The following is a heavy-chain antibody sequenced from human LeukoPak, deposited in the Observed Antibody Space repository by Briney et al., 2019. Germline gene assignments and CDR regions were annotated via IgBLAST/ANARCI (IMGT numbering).Heavy chain of an antibody. CDR1: GGSISSYY. CDR3: ARVGRGSSPPLPFFDY. V-gene: IGHV4-59*01. CDR2: IYYSGST. J-gene: IGHJ4*02. Sequence: SETLSLTCTVSGGSISSYYWSWIRQPPGKGLEWIGYIYYSGSTNYNPSLKSRVTISVDTSKNQFSLKLSSVTAADTAVYYCARVGRGSSPPLPFFDYWGQGTLVTVSS. D-gene: IGHD6-13*01.